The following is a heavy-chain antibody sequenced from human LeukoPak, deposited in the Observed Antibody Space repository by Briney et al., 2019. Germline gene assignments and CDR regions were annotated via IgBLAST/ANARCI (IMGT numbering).Heavy chain of an antibody. CDR3: AQGSGFYYDY. Sequence: PGGSLRLSCAVSGLSLRNVRMNWLRQAPGKGLEWVGLIKRETDGGTTDFAAPVKGRFTISRDDSKNTLYLQMNRLTSEDTAVYYCAQGSGFYYDYWGQGTLVTVSS. D-gene: IGHD3-22*01. J-gene: IGHJ4*02. CDR2: IKRETDGGTT. CDR1: GLSLRNVR. V-gene: IGHV3-15*07.